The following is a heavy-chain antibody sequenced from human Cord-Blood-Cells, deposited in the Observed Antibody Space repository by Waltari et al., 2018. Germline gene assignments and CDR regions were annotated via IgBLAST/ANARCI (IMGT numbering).Heavy chain of an antibody. CDR2: IYSGGST. J-gene: IGHJ4*02. CDR3: ARLRVATIVFDY. V-gene: IGHV3-53*01. Sequence: EVQLVESGGGLIQHGGSLRLSCAASGFPVSSHNMSWVRQAPGKGLEWVSVIYSGGSTYYADSVKGRFTISRDNSKNTLYLQMNSLRAEDTAVYYCARLRVATIVFDYWGQGTLVTVSS. CDR1: GFPVSSHN. D-gene: IGHD5-12*01.